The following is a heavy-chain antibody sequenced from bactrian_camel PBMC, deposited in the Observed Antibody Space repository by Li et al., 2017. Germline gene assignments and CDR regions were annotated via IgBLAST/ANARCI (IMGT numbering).Heavy chain of an antibody. D-gene: IGHD4*01. CDR2: IGTDVRGVVTT. CDR1: GDSAGRSC. Sequence: HVQLVESGGGLVQAGGSLLLSCAVSGDSAGRSCVAWFREVPGLDRDGVAAIGTDVRGVVTTYYDHQLVKGRFTISKDYAKNTLYLEMNSLKSEDTGVYYCAVRLPTTPAYGPSWGEEGEARDCRINDVYGMHFWGKGTQVTV. V-gene: IGHV3S54*01. J-gene: IGHJ7*01.